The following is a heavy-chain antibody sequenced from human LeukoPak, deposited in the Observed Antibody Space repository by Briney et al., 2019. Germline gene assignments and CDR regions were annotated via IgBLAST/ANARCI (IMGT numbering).Heavy chain of an antibody. Sequence: PGGSLRLSCAASGFIFGSYAMNWVRQAPGKGLEWVSSISSSSSYIYYADSVKGRFTISRDNAKNSLYLQMNSLRAEDTAVYYCARDHGSYKTSYYFDYWGQGTLVTVSS. CDR2: ISSSSSYI. CDR3: ARDHGSYKTSYYFDY. V-gene: IGHV3-21*01. J-gene: IGHJ4*02. CDR1: GFIFGSYA. D-gene: IGHD1-26*01.